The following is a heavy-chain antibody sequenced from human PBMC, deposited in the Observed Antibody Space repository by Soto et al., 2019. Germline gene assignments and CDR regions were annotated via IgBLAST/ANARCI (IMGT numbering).Heavy chain of an antibody. V-gene: IGHV4-30-2*01. D-gene: IGHD4-17*01. J-gene: IGHJ6*02. CDR3: ARAHYGDYGYGMDV. CDR2: IYHSGST. CDR1: GGSISSGGYS. Sequence: QLQLQESGSGLVKPSQTLSLTCAVSGGSISSGGYSWSWIRQPPGKGLEWIGYIYHSGSTYYNPSLKSRVTISVDRSKNQFSLKMSSVTAADTAVYYCARAHYGDYGYGMDVWGQGTTVTVSS.